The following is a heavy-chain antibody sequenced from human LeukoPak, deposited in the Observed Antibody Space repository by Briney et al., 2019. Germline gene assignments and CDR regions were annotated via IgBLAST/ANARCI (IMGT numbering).Heavy chain of an antibody. Sequence: GGSLRLSRAASGFSFSSYAMSWVRQTPERGLEWVSSISTRGASTYYADSVKGRFTVSRDNSKDTLYLQMNSLTAEDTALYYCTSSFDYWGRGILVTVSS. V-gene: IGHV3-23*01. CDR1: GFSFSSYA. CDR3: TSSFDY. J-gene: IGHJ4*02. CDR2: ISTRGAST. D-gene: IGHD2-2*01.